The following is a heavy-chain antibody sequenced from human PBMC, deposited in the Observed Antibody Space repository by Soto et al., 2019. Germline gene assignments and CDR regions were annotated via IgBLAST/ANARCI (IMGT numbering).Heavy chain of an antibody. CDR1: GFTFSSYA. D-gene: IGHD6-19*01. J-gene: IGHJ4*02. CDR3: AXXXXXVAGINY. Sequence: EVQLLESGGGLVQPGGSLRLSCAASGFTFSSYAMSWXXXXXXXXVEWVSAISGSGGSTYYADSVKGRFTISRDNXXXTXXXXXXXXXXXDTAVYXXAXXXXXVAGINYWGQGTLVTVSS. CDR2: ISGSGGST. V-gene: IGHV3-23*01.